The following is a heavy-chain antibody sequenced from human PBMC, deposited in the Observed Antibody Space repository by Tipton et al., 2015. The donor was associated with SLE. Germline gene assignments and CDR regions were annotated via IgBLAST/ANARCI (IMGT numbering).Heavy chain of an antibody. J-gene: IGHJ3*01. V-gene: IGHV4-30-4*08. D-gene: IGHD3-3*01. CDR1: RGSISNGDYY. CDR2: IYYGGTT. CDR3: ARGGTIFAL. Sequence: LSLTCTVSRGSISNGDYYWSWIRQPPGKGLEWIGYIYYGGTTYYNPSLKSRITISVDTSKNQFSLKLRSVTAADTAVYYCARGGTIFALWGQGTMVTVSS.